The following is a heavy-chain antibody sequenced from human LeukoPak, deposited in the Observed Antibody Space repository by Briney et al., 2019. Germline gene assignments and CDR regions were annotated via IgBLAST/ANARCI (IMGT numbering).Heavy chain of an antibody. CDR3: ARVWELGWNWFDP. CDR2: ISAYNGNT. V-gene: IGHV1-18*01. CDR1: AYTFTSYG. D-gene: IGHD1-26*01. Sequence: PSVKVSCKASAYTFTSYGISWVRQAPGQGLEWMGWISAYNGNTNYAQKLQGRVTMTTDTSTSTAYMELRSLRSDDTAVYYCARVWELGWNWFDPWGQGTLVTVSS. J-gene: IGHJ5*02.